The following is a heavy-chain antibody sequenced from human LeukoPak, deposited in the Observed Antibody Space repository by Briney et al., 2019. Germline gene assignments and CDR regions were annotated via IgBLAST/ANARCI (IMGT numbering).Heavy chain of an antibody. Sequence: SETLSLTCAVYGGSFSDYYWTWIRQTPGKGLEWIGEMSPSGSSNYNPSLKSRVTISVDTSKNQFSLKSRSVTAADTAVYYCARGRQDVNMILVVMAGVSYYLDVWSKGTTVTVS. CDR3: ARGRQDVNMILVVMAGVSYYLDV. V-gene: IGHV4-34*01. D-gene: IGHD3-22*01. J-gene: IGHJ6*03. CDR1: GGSFSDYY. CDR2: MSPSGSS.